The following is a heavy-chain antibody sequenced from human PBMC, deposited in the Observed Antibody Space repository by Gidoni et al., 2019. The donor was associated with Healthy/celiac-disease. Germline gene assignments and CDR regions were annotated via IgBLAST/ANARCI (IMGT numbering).Heavy chain of an antibody. CDR1: GGTFSRYT. V-gene: IGHV1-69*08. CDR2: IIPILGIA. CDR3: ARETLGGGNSDYYYYYGMDV. D-gene: IGHD2-21*02. J-gene: IGHJ6*02. Sequence: QVQLVQSGAEVKKPGSSVKVSCKASGGTFSRYTISWVRQAPGQGLEWMGRIIPILGIANYAQKFQGRVTITADKSTSTAYMELSSLRSEDTAVYYCARETLGGGNSDYYYYYGMDVWGQGTTVTVSS.